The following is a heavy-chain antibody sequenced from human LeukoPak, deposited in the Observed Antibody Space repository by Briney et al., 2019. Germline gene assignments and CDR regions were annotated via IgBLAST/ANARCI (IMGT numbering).Heavy chain of an antibody. CDR1: GFTFSSYA. CDR2: ISSNGGST. CDR3: ARENTFFDL. V-gene: IGHV3-64*02. Sequence: GGALRLSCASSGFTFSSYAMHWVRQAPGKGLEDVSTISSNGGSTYYADSVKGRLIISRDNSKNTLYLQMGSLRAEDMAVFYCARENTFFDLWGQGALVTVSS. J-gene: IGHJ4*02.